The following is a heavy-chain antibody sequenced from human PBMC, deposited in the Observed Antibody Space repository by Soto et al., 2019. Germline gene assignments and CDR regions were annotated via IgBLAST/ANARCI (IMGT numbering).Heavy chain of an antibody. CDR3: ATSTVSYVDIVSSTTRGYFDH. V-gene: IGHV5-51*01. Sequence: LKISCEGSGYNFNTYWIGWVRQMPGKGLEWMALIYPGDSDTRYSPSFEGQVTLSVDRSISTAYLQWSSLKASDTAIYYCATSTVSYVDIVSSTTRGYFDHWGQGTLVTVSS. CDR1: GYNFNTYW. D-gene: IGHD5-12*01. J-gene: IGHJ4*02. CDR2: IYPGDSDT.